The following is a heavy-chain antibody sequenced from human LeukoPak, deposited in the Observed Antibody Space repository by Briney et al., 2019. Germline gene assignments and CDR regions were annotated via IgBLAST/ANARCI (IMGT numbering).Heavy chain of an antibody. Sequence: SETLSLTCTVSGGSISSGSYYWSWIRQPAGKGREWIGRIYTSGSTNYNPSLKSRVTISVDTTKNQFSLKLSSVTAADTAVYYCARGMVRGVIADPWGQGTLVTVSS. CDR2: IYTSGST. CDR3: ARGMVRGVIADP. CDR1: GGSISSGSYY. D-gene: IGHD3-10*01. V-gene: IGHV4-61*02. J-gene: IGHJ5*02.